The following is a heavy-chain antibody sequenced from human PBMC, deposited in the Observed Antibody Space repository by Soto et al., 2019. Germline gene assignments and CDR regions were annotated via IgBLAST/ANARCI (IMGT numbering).Heavy chain of an antibody. Sequence: PGGSLRLSCAASGIIFTGYGMHWVRQAPGQGLEWVAVIRFDGTNTYYADSVKGRFTISRDNSKNMLYLQMNSLRAEDTAVYYCARDGVGVTVFFGSFDYWGQAALVTVSS. CDR1: GIIFTGYG. CDR2: IRFDGTNT. J-gene: IGHJ4*02. CDR3: ARDGVGVTVFFGSFDY. D-gene: IGHD1-26*01. V-gene: IGHV3-33*01.